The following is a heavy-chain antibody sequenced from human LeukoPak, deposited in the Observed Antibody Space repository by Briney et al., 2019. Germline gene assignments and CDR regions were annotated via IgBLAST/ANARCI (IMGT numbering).Heavy chain of an antibody. CDR1: GFTFSSYA. V-gene: IGHV3-9*01. D-gene: IGHD5-24*01. CDR3: AKDLGDGYNFFYYYMDV. Sequence: GGSLRLSCAASGFTFSSYAMSWVRQAPGKGLEWVSGISWNSGSIGYADSVKGRFTISRDNAKNSLYLQMNSLRAEDTALYYCAKDLGDGYNFFYYYMDVWGKGTTVTVSS. CDR2: ISWNSGSI. J-gene: IGHJ6*03.